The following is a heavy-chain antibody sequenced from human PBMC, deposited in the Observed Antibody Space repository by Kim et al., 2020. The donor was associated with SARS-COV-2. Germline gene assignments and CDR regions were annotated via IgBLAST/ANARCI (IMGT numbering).Heavy chain of an antibody. J-gene: IGHJ4*02. V-gene: IGHV4-31*03. CDR2: IYYSGST. CDR1: GGSISSGGYY. CDR3: ARITRVGATDFDY. Sequence: SETLSLTCTVSGGSISSGGYYWSWIRQHPGKGLEWIGYIYYSGSTYYNPSLKSRVTISVDTSKNQSTLKLSSVTAADTAVYYCARITRVGATDFDYWGQGTLVTVSS. D-gene: IGHD1-26*01.